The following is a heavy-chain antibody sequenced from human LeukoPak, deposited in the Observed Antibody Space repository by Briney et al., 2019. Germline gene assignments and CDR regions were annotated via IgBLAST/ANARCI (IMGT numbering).Heavy chain of an antibody. CDR3: AKLRELVTYYYYYGLDV. CDR2: ISYDGVNK. CDR1: GFTFSNYG. D-gene: IGHD1-1*01. Sequence: GGSLRLSCAASGFTFSNYGMHWVRQAPGKGLEWVALISYDGVNKYYADSVKGRFTISRDNSKNTLYPRMNSLRVEDTALYYCAKLRELVTYYYYYGLDVWGQGTTVTVSS. V-gene: IGHV3-30*18. J-gene: IGHJ6*02.